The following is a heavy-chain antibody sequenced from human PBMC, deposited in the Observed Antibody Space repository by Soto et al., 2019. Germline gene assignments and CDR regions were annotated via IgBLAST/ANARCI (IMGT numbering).Heavy chain of an antibody. D-gene: IGHD3-3*01. CDR3: ARGAYYDFWSGYLDFDY. Sequence: SETLSLTCTVSGGSISSYYWSWIRQPPGKGLEWIGYIYYSGSTNYNPSLKSRVTISVDTSKNQFSLKLSSATAADTAVYYCARGAYYDFWSGYLDFDYWGQGTLVTVSS. CDR2: IYYSGST. V-gene: IGHV4-59*01. CDR1: GGSISSYY. J-gene: IGHJ4*02.